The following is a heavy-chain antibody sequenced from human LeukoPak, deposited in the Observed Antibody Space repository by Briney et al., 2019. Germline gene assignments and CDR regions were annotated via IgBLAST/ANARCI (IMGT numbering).Heavy chain of an antibody. CDR2: MNPNSGNT. J-gene: IGHJ5*02. V-gene: IGHV1-8*03. CDR3: AREGLDP. CDR1: GYTFTSYD. Sequence: GASVKVSCKASGYTFTSYDINWVRQAPGQGLEWMGYMNPNSGNTVYAQKFQGRVTITTSTSISTAYMELSSLRSEDTAVYYCAREGLDPWGQGTLVTVSS.